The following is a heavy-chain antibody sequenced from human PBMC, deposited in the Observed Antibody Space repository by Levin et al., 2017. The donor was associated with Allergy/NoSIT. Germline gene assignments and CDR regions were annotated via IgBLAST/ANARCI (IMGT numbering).Heavy chain of an antibody. CDR1: GFTFDDYA. D-gene: IGHD3-22*01. V-gene: IGHV3-9*01. J-gene: IGHJ4*02. Sequence: GGSLRLSCAASGFTFDDYAMHWVRQAPGKGLEWVSGISWNSGSIGYADSVKGRFTISRDNAKNSLYLQMNSLRAEDTALYYCVASWSPYYDSSGYYGYWGQGTLVTVSS. CDR2: ISWNSGSI. CDR3: VASWSPYYDSSGYYGY.